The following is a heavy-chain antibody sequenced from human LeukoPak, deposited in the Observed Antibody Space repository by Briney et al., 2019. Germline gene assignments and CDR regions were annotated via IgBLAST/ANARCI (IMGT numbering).Heavy chain of an antibody. CDR3: ARDVDTAMVVDAFDI. Sequence: GGSLRLSCAASGFTCSSYAMSWVRQAPGKGLEWVSAISGSGGSTYYADSVKGRFTISRDNAKNSLYLQMNSLRAEDTAVYYCARDVDTAMVVDAFDIWGQGTMVTVSS. J-gene: IGHJ3*02. CDR1: GFTCSSYA. V-gene: IGHV3-23*01. D-gene: IGHD5-18*01. CDR2: ISGSGGST.